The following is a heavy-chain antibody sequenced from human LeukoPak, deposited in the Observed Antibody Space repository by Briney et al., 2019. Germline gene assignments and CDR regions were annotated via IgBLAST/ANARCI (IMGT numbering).Heavy chain of an antibody. CDR1: GGSMTSTNG. CDR3: AREGGFYRPLDY. CDR2: VHLDGRT. J-gene: IGHJ4*02. D-gene: IGHD3-3*01. V-gene: IGHV4-4*02. Sequence: SVTLSLTCDDSGGSMTSTNGWTWVRQPPEKGLEWIGEVHLDGRTNYNPSLKSRLIMSADLPENHISLKLTSVTAADTAVYYCAREGGFYRPLDYSGQGTLVTVSS.